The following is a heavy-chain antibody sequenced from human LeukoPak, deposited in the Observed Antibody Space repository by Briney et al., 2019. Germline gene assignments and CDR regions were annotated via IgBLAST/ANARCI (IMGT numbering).Heavy chain of an antibody. CDR1: GVTFSSYS. D-gene: IGHD2-21*02. J-gene: IGHJ5*02. V-gene: IGHV3-21*01. Sequence: GGSLRLSCAASGVTFSSYSMYWVCQAPRKGLGWVSSISISSSYIYYADSVKRLFTISRDNAKTSLYLQMYSLRAEDTAVYYCARSALPGQFDPWGQGTLDTVST. CDR2: ISISSSYI. CDR3: ARSALPGQFDP.